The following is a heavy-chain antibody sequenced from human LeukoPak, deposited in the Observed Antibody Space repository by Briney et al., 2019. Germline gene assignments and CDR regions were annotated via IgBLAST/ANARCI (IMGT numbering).Heavy chain of an antibody. J-gene: IGHJ5*02. CDR1: GYTFTNYG. CDR2: ISAYNGYT. CDR3: ARAPIAVPGTFDP. V-gene: IGHV1-18*01. D-gene: IGHD6-19*01. Sequence: ASVKVSCKASGYTFTNYGISWVRQAPGQGLEWMGWISAYNGYTGYAQKFQDRVTMTMNTSISTAYMELSSLRSEDTAVYYCARAPIAVPGTFDPWGQGTLVIVSS.